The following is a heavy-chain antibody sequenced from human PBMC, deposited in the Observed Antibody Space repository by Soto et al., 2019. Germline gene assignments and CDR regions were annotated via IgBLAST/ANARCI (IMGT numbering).Heavy chain of an antibody. J-gene: IGHJ6*03. D-gene: IGHD3-3*01. CDR1: GFTFSYYY. CDR2: ISSGGSTI. V-gene: IGHV3-11*01. Sequence: AGGALRLSCAASGFTFSYYYMSWVRQAPGEGLECVSYISSGGSTIYYADSVKGRFTISRDNAKNSLYLQMNSLRAEDTAVYYRARDPLDTIFGVVIDYMDVWGKGTTVTVSS. CDR3: ARDPLDTIFGVVIDYMDV.